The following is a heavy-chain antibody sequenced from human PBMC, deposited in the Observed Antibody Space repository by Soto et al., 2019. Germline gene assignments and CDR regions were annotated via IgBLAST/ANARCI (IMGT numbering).Heavy chain of an antibody. CDR2: INHSGST. J-gene: IGHJ5*02. Sequence: SETLSLTCAFYGGSFSGYYWSLIRQPPGKGLEWIGEINHSGSTNYNPSLKSRVTISVDTSKNQFSLKLSSVTAADTAVYYCARGGIVVVRESNWFDPWGQGTLVTVSS. D-gene: IGHD3-22*01. V-gene: IGHV4-34*01. CDR1: GGSFSGYY. CDR3: ARGGIVVVRESNWFDP.